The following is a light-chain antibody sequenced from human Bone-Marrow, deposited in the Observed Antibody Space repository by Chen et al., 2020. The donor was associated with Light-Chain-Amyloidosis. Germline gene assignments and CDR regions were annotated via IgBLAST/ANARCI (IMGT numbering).Light chain of an antibody. J-gene: IGKJ1*01. Sequence: DIQFTQSPSSLSASVGDTITIPCRASQSVDNSLNWYQQKPGKAPNLLISTASGLQSGVPSRFSGSGSGTDFTLTINNLQPEDFATYYCQQSYRLRSFGQGTKVEIK. CDR3: QQSYRLRS. V-gene: IGKV1-39*01. CDR1: QSVDNS. CDR2: TAS.